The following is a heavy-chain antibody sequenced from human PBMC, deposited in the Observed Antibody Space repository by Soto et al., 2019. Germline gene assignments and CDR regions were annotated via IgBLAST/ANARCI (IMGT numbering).Heavy chain of an antibody. J-gene: IGHJ4*02. Sequence: SVKVSCKASGDTFTTYDINWVRQATGRGLEWMGWINPNSGNIGYAQRFQGRVTMTRDTAIRTAYMEVSSLRSDDTAVYYCARGRASGSYYLLDYWGQGTLVTVSS. CDR2: INPNSGNI. D-gene: IGHD3-10*01. V-gene: IGHV1-8*01. CDR3: ARGRASGSYYLLDY. CDR1: GDTFTTYD.